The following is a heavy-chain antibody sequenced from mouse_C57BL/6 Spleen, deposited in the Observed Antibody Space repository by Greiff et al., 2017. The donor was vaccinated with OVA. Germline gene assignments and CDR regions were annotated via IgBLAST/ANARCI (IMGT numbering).Heavy chain of an antibody. D-gene: IGHD1-1*01. V-gene: IGHV1-64*01. CDR1: GYTFTSYW. CDR3: AREGYGSSLLFAD. J-gene: IGHJ3*01. Sequence: QVQLQQPGAELVKPGASVKLSCKASGYTFTSYWMHWVKQRPGQGLEWIGMIHPNSGSTNYNEKFKSKATLTVDKSSSTAYMQLSSLTSEDSAVYYCAREGYGSSLLFADWGQGTLVTVSA. CDR2: IHPNSGST.